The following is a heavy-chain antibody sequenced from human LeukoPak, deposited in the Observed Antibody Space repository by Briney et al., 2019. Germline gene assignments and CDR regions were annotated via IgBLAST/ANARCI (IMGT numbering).Heavy chain of an antibody. Sequence: SETLSLTCAVYGGSFNGYYWSWIRQPPGKGLEWIGEINHSGSTNYNPSLKSRVTISVDTSKTQFSLTLRSVTAADTAVYYCARGQDYYGSGQHNNWFDPWGQGTLVTVSS. D-gene: IGHD3-10*01. CDR1: GGSFNGYY. J-gene: IGHJ5*02. CDR2: INHSGST. CDR3: ARGQDYYGSGQHNNWFDP. V-gene: IGHV4-34*01.